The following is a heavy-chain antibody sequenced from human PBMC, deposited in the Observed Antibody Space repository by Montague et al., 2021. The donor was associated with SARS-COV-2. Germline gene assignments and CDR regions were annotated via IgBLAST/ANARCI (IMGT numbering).Heavy chain of an antibody. CDR2: ISYDGSKK. J-gene: IGHJ4*02. Sequence: SLRLSCSASGFTFSTYPMHWVRQAPGKGLEWLVVISYDGSKKYYADSVKGRFTISRDNSENMLYLQMNSLRAEDTAVYYCAKEQYSSSWSDFDYWGQGTVVAVSS. CDR1: GFTFSTYP. CDR3: AKEQYSSSWSDFDY. V-gene: IGHV3-30*04. D-gene: IGHD6-13*01.